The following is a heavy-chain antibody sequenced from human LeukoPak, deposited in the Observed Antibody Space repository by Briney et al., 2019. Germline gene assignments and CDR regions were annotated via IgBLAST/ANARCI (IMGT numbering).Heavy chain of an antibody. V-gene: IGHV1-69*01. D-gene: IGHD2-21*02. CDR3: AREDCGGDREGDAFDI. Sequence: ASVKVSCKASGGTFSSYAISWVRQAPGQGLEWMGGIIPIFGTANYAQKFQGRVTITADESTSTAYMELSSLRSEDTAVYYCAREDCGGDREGDAFDIWGQGTMVTVSS. J-gene: IGHJ3*02. CDR1: GGTFSSYA. CDR2: IIPIFGTA.